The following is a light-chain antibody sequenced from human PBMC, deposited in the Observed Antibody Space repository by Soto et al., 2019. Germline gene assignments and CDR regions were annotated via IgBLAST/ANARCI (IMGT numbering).Light chain of an antibody. CDR3: QPSYSTPLT. CDR2: AAS. J-gene: IGKJ4*01. Sequence: DIQMTQSPSSLSASVGDRVTITCRASQSISSYLNWYHQKPGKAPKLLIYAASSLQSGVPSRFSGSGSGTDFTLTISSLQPEDFATYYCQPSYSTPLTFGGGTQVEIK. CDR1: QSISSY. V-gene: IGKV1-39*01.